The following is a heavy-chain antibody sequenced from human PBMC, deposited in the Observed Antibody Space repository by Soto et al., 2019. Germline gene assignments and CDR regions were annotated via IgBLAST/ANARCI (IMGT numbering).Heavy chain of an antibody. J-gene: IGHJ4*02. CDR3: ARYNAASGTYHFGL. D-gene: IGHD6-13*01. V-gene: IGHV4-30-4*01. Sequence: SETLSLTCTVSGGSISSGDYYWSWIRQPPGKGLEWIGYIYYSGSTYYNPSLKSRVTISVDTTKSQFSLKLTSVTAADTAVYFCARYNAASGTYHFGLWGQGALVTVSS. CDR1: GGSISSGDYY. CDR2: IYYSGST.